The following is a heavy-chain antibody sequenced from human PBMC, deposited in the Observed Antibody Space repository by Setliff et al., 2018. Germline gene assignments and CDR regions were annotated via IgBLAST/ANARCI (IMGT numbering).Heavy chain of an antibody. CDR2: ISPYYGNT. Sequence: GASVKVSCKTSGYSFTVFGISWVRQAPGQGLEWMGWISPYYGNTNYAQQFQGRVTMTTDTSTTTAYMELTSLTSDDTALYYCVRGQGPRTVVAIPFDHWGQGTLVTVS. V-gene: IGHV1-18*01. J-gene: IGHJ4*02. CDR3: VRGQGPRTVVAIPFDH. D-gene: IGHD3-22*01. CDR1: GYSFTVFG.